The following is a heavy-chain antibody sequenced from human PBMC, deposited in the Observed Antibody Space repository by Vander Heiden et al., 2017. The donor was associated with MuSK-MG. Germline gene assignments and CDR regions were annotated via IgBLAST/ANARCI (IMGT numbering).Heavy chain of an antibody. CDR3: ARVIAGSGYSPPRYYFDY. Sequence: QVQLVQSGAEVKKPGSSVKVSCKASGATFSSYAISWVRQAPGQGLEWMGGIIPIFGTANYAQKFQGRVTITADKSTSTAYMELSSLRSEDTAVYYCARVIAGSGYSPPRYYFDYWGQGTLVTVSS. D-gene: IGHD3-9*01. CDR1: GATFSSYA. V-gene: IGHV1-69*06. J-gene: IGHJ4*02. CDR2: IIPIFGTA.